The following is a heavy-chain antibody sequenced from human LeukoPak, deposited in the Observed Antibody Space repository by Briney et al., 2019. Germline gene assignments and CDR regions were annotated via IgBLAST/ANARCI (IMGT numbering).Heavy chain of an antibody. J-gene: IGHJ4*02. CDR1: GFTFSSYA. CDR2: ISSSSSYI. CDR3: ARRRWNDY. Sequence: GGSLRLSCAASGFTFSSYAMYWVRQAPGKGLEWVSSISSSSSYIYYADSVKGRFTISRDNAKNSLYLQVNSLRAEDTAVYYCARRRWNDYWGQGTLVTVSS. D-gene: IGHD4-23*01. V-gene: IGHV3-21*01.